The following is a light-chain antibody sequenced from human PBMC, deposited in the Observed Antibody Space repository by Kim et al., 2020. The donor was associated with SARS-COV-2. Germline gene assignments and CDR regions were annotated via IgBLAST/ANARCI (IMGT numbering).Light chain of an antibody. V-gene: IGKV3-11*01. Sequence: PGERATLSCRASHNIYINLAWYQQTPAQPPRLLVYDAAIRAAGIPDRFSGSGSGTDFTLTIGSLAPEDFAVYYGRQRGNWPPALTFGGGSKVDIK. J-gene: IGKJ4*01. CDR3: RQRGNWPPALT. CDR1: HNIYIN. CDR2: DAA.